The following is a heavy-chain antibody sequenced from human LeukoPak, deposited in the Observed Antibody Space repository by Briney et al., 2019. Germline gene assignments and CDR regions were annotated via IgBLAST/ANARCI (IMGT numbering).Heavy chain of an antibody. D-gene: IGHD6-13*01. V-gene: IGHV3-48*03. CDR2: ISSSGSTI. CDR1: GFTFSSYE. CDR3: ARDRGSSSWYYDYYYYMDV. Sequence: GGSLRLSCAASGFTFSSYEMNWVRQAPGKGLEWVSYISSSGSTIYYTDSVKGRFTISRDNAKNSLYLQMNSLRAEDTAVYYCARDRGSSSWYYDYYYYMDVWGKGTTVTVSS. J-gene: IGHJ6*03.